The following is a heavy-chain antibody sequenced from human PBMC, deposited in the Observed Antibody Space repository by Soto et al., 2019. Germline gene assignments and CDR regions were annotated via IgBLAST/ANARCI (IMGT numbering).Heavy chain of an antibody. V-gene: IGHV1-18*04. J-gene: IGHJ4*02. CDR2: INPNSGNT. Sequence: ASVKVSCKASGYTFTGYYMHWVRQAPGQGLEWMGWINPNSGNTNYAQKLQGRVTMTTDTSTSTAYMELRSLRSDDTAVYYCARDAGYSSSFDYWGQGTLVTVSS. CDR3: ARDAGYSSSFDY. D-gene: IGHD6-13*01. CDR1: GYTFTGYY.